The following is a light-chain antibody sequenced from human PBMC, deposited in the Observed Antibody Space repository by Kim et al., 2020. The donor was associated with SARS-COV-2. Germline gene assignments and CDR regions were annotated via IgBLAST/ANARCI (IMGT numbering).Light chain of an antibody. CDR3: AAWDDSVKGPL. CDR2: IDD. J-gene: IGLJ3*02. Sequence: QSVLTQPPSASGTPGQRVTIACSGSSSNIGSNTVSWYQQLPGTAPKLLIYIDDQRPSGVPNRVSGSKSGTSASLAISGLQSEDEADYYCAAWDDSVKGPLFGGWTQLTVL. V-gene: IGLV1-44*01. CDR1: SSNIGSNT.